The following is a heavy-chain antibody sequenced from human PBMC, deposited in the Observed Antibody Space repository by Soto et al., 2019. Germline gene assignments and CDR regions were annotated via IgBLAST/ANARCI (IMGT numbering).Heavy chain of an antibody. D-gene: IGHD6-19*01. V-gene: IGHV5-10-1*04. CDR2: IDPSDSYT. CDR3: ARSRRGAYSSGWYSPSGYYNYGIDV. CDR1: GYKFTSYW. Sequence: GESLKVSCKGSGYKFTSYWVGWVRQKPGKGLEWMGSIDPSDSYTNYSPSFQGQVTISADTSISTAYLQWTSLKASDTAMYYCARSRRGAYSSGWYSPSGYYNYGIDVSGQGTKVTVSS. J-gene: IGHJ6*02.